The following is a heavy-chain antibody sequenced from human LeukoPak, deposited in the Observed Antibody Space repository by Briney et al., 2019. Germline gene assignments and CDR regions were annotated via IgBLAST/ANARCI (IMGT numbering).Heavy chain of an antibody. Sequence: PSETLSLTCTVSGGSISSSSYYWGWIRQPPGKGLEWIGSIYYSGSTYYNPSLKSRVTISVDTSKNQFSLKLSSVTAADTAVYYCARHADIVVVPAALFDYWGQGTLVTVSS. CDR2: IYYSGST. D-gene: IGHD2-2*01. CDR3: ARHADIVVVPAALFDY. J-gene: IGHJ4*02. CDR1: GGSISSSSYY. V-gene: IGHV4-39*01.